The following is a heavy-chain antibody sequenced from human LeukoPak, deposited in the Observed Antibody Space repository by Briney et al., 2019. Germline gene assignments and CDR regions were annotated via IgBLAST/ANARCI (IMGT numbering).Heavy chain of an antibody. J-gene: IGHJ4*02. Sequence: SVKVSCKASGGTFSSYAIGWVRQAPGQGLEWMGGIIPNFGTANYAQKFQGRVKITTDESTSTAYMELSSLRPEDTAVYYCALGPIADCSSTSCYRPFDNWGQGTLVTVSS. V-gene: IGHV1-69*05. D-gene: IGHD2-2*01. CDR1: GGTFSSYA. CDR2: IIPNFGTA. CDR3: ALGPIADCSSTSCYRPFDN.